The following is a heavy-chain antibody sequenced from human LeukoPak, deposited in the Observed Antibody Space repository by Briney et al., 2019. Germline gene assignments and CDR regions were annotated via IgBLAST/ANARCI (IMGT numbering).Heavy chain of an antibody. J-gene: IGHJ4*02. CDR2: ISSSGSTI. V-gene: IGHV3-11*01. CDR1: GFTFSDYY. CDR3: ARSSELLWFGEFCLDY. Sequence: GGSLRLSCAASGFTFSDYYMSWIRQAPGKGLEWVSYISSSGSTIYYADSVKGRFTISRDSAKNSLYLQMNSLRAEDTAVYYCARSSELLWFGEFCLDYWGQGTLVTVSS. D-gene: IGHD3-10*01.